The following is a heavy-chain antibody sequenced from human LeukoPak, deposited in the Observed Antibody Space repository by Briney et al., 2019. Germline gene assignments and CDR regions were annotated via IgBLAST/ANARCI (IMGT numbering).Heavy chain of an antibody. CDR1: GGSISSGVYY. Sequence: PSETLSLTCTVSGGSISSGVYYWTWIRQPAGEGLEWIGRMYSSGSTNYNPSLKSRVTISVDTSKNQFSLKLSSVTAADTAVYYCARHHWSVQGAFDIWGQGTMVTVSS. D-gene: IGHD3-10*01. J-gene: IGHJ3*02. V-gene: IGHV4-61*02. CDR3: ARHHWSVQGAFDI. CDR2: MYSSGST.